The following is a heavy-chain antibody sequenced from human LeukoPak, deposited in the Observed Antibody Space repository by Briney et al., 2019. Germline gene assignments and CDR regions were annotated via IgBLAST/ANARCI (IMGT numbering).Heavy chain of an antibody. CDR1: GFTFSSYA. CDR3: AREKVGIGGYDRDY. V-gene: IGHV4-39*02. CDR2: IYYSGST. Sequence: GSLRLSCAASGFTFSSYAMSWVRQAPGKGLEWIGSIYYSGSTYYNPSLKSRVTISVDTSKNQFSLKLSSVTAADTAVYYCAREKVGIGGYDRDYWGQGTLVTVSS. D-gene: IGHD5-12*01. J-gene: IGHJ4*02.